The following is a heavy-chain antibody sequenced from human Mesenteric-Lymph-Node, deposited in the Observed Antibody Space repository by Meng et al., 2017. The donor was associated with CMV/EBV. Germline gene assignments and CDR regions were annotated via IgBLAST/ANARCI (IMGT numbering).Heavy chain of an antibody. CDR3: AMLGGGFRNAFDI. CDR2: MYPGDSDT. CDR1: GYSFTSYW. J-gene: IGHJ3*02. V-gene: IGHV5-51*01. Sequence: GESLKISCKGSGYSFTSYWIGWVRQMPGKGLEWMGIMYPGDSDTKYSPSFQGQVTISADKSISTASLQWSGLKASATAIYFCAMLGGGFRNAFDIWGQGTMVTVSS. D-gene: IGHD3-16*01.